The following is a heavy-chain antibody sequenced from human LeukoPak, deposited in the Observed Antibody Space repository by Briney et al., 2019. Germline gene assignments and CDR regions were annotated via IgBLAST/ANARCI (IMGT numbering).Heavy chain of an antibody. Sequence: WASVKVSCKASGYTFTYNDVNWVRQATGQGLEWMGWMNPGTGDTGCAPRFQGRLAMTADTSIKTAYMELSGLTSDDTAVYYCARGRAAADWGQGTLVTVSS. D-gene: IGHD2-15*01. V-gene: IGHV1-8*01. CDR1: GYTFTYND. J-gene: IGHJ4*02. CDR2: MNPGTGDT. CDR3: ARGRAAAD.